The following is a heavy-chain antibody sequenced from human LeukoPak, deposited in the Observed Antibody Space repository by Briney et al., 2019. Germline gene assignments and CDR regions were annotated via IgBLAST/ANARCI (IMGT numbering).Heavy chain of an antibody. Sequence: GASVKVSCKASGYTFTSYGISWVRQATGQGLEWMGWMNPNSGNTGYAQKFQGRVTMTRNTSISTAYMELSSLRSEDTAVYYCARVTTAMYYDFWSGYPPGEIDYWGQGTLVTVSS. V-gene: IGHV1-8*02. CDR1: GYTFTSYG. J-gene: IGHJ4*02. D-gene: IGHD3-3*01. CDR2: MNPNSGNT. CDR3: ARVTTAMYYDFWSGYPPGEIDY.